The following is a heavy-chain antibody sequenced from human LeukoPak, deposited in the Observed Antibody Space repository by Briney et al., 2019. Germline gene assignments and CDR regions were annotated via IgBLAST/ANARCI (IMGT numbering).Heavy chain of an antibody. CDR2: IIPIFGTA. J-gene: IGHJ4*02. V-gene: IGHV1-69*01. Sequence: ASVKVSFTASGGTFSSYAISWVRQAPGQGLEWMGGIIPIFGTANYAQKFQGRVTITADESTSTAYMELSSLRSEDTAVYYCAGDYGDYVFDYWGQGTLVTVSS. D-gene: IGHD4-17*01. CDR1: GGTFSSYA. CDR3: AGDYGDYVFDY.